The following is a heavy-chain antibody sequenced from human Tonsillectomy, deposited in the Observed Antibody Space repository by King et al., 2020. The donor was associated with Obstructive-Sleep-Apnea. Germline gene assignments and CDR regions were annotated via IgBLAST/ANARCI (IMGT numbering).Heavy chain of an antibody. D-gene: IGHD3-10*01. J-gene: IGHJ4*02. CDR3: AKDRGFGEKPTLFDY. V-gene: IGHV3-30*18. CDR1: GFAFTSYG. Sequence: VQLVESGGGVVQPGRSLRLSCAASGFAFTSYGMHWVRQAPGKGLEWVAVISYDGSNKYYPDSVKGRFTISRDNSKNKLALHLNSLRLEDTAVYYCAKDRGFGEKPTLFDYWGQGTLVTVSS. CDR2: ISYDGSNK.